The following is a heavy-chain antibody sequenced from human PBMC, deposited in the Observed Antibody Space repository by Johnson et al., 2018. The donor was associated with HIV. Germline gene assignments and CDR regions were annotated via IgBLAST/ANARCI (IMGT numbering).Heavy chain of an antibody. D-gene: IGHD5-18*01. CDR3: AKDYERGYSYGWCGFDI. J-gene: IGHJ3*02. CDR2: IKQDGSEK. CDR1: GFTFSSYW. Sequence: VQLVESGGGLVQPGGSLRLSCSASGFTFSSYWMAWVRQAPGKGLEWVANIKQDGSEKYYVDSVKGRFTISRDDSKSTLNLQMNSLRAEDTAVYYCAKDYERGYSYGWCGFDIWGQGTMVTVSS. V-gene: IGHV3-7*01.